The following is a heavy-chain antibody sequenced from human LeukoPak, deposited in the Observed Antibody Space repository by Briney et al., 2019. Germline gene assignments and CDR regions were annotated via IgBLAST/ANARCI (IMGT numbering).Heavy chain of an antibody. CDR3: AKPARPYYYMDV. Sequence: SETLSLTCTVSGGSISSHYWSWIRQPPGKGLEWFGYIYFSGSTNYNPSLKSRVTISVDTSKNQFSLKLSSVTAADTAVYYCAKPARPYYYMDVWGKGTTVTVSS. CDR2: IYFSGST. J-gene: IGHJ6*03. CDR1: GGSISSHY. D-gene: IGHD6-6*01. V-gene: IGHV4-59*11.